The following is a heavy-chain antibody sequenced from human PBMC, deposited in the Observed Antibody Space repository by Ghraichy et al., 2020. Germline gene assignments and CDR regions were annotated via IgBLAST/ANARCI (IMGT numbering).Heavy chain of an antibody. CDR3: ASSYGGGGVDF. V-gene: IGHV3-74*01. Sequence: GGSLRLSCRVSGMIFNIHWMHWVRQDPVKGLMWVSRISGDGMTTNYADYVKGRFSTSRDNTKSTFYLQMNNVTFEDTAVYYCASSYGGGGVDFWGRGTLVTASS. CDR1: GMIFNIHW. D-gene: IGHD3-16*01. J-gene: IGHJ4*02. CDR2: ISGDGMTT.